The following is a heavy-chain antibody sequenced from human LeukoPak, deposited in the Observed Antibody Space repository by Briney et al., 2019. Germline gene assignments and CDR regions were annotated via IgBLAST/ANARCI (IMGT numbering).Heavy chain of an antibody. Sequence: PSETLSLTCTVSGYSISSGYYWGWIRQPPGKGLEWIGSIYHSGSTYYNPSLKSRVTISVDTSKNQFSLKLSSVTAADTAVYYCARHGELGYCSSTSCYWFDPWGQGTLVTVSS. D-gene: IGHD2-2*01. J-gene: IGHJ5*02. CDR2: IYHSGST. CDR1: GYSISSGYY. V-gene: IGHV4-38-2*02. CDR3: ARHGELGYCSSTSCYWFDP.